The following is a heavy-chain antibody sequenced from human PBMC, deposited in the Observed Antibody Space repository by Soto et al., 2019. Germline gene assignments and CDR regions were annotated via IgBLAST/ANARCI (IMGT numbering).Heavy chain of an antibody. V-gene: IGHV3-23*01. Sequence: PGGSLRLSCAASGFTFSGYAMNWVRQAPGKGLEWVSSISGSGSSTNYADSVKGRFTIARDNSKNTLYVQMNSLRAGDTAVYDFARGRGSYSFDYSGQGPLVT. CDR3: ARGRGSYSFDY. D-gene: IGHD1-26*01. CDR1: GFTFSGYA. CDR2: ISGSGSST. J-gene: IGHJ4*02.